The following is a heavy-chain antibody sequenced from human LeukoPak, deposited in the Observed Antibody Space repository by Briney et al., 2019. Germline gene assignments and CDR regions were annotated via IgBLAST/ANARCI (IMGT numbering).Heavy chain of an antibody. D-gene: IGHD4-17*01. J-gene: IGHJ2*01. CDR1: GGSISSYS. CDR3: ARHRRYDYGDFFDL. V-gene: IGHV4-59*01. CDR2: ISYSGST. Sequence: SETLSLTCTVSGGSISSYSWSWIRQPPGKGLEWIGYISYSGSTNYNPSLKSRVTISVDTSKNQFSLKLSSVTAADTAVYYCARHRRYDYGDFFDLWGRGTLVTVSS.